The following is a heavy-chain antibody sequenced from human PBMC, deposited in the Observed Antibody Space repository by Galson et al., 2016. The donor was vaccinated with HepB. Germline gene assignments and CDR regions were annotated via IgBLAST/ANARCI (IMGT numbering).Heavy chain of an antibody. J-gene: IGHJ4*02. CDR3: MRQHYYDGSGGPNR. D-gene: IGHD3-16*01. CDR2: IYPGDSDT. Sequence: SGAEVKKPGESLKISCQASGYDFALYWMAWVRQVPGKGLEWMGIIYPGDSDTRYSPSFRGHVTISVDKSISVAYLQWTNLQAADTAIYYCMRQHYYDGSGGPNRWGQGTQVTVSS. CDR1: GYDFALYW. V-gene: IGHV5-51*01.